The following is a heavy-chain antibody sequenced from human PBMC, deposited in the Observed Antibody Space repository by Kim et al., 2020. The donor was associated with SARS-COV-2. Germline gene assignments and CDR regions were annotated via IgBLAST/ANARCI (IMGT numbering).Heavy chain of an antibody. CDR2: ISSSGSTI. J-gene: IGHJ4*02. V-gene: IGHV3-48*03. CDR3: AKARGGHRDYYDSSGYYTFDY. Sequence: GGSLRLSCAASGFTFSSYEMNWVRQAPGKGLEWVSYISSSGSTIYYADSVKGRFTISRDNSKNSLYLQMNSLRAEDTAVYYCAKARGGHRDYYDSSGYYTFDYWGQGTLVTVSS. CDR1: GFTFSSYE. D-gene: IGHD3-22*01.